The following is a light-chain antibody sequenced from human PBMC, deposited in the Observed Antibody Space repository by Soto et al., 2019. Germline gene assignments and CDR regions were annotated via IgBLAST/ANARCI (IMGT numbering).Light chain of an antibody. CDR2: ELY. V-gene: IGKV2D-29*01. J-gene: IGKJ4*01. CDR3: MQTLQNPLT. CDR1: QSLMHTDGKTH. Sequence: DIVVTQSPLSLPVTPGEPASISCRSSQSLMHTDGKTHLYWYLQRPGQPPQLLIYELYNRFSGVQDRFSGSGSGTDFSLKIRRVEAEDAGVYYCMQTLQNPLTFGGGTKVDIK.